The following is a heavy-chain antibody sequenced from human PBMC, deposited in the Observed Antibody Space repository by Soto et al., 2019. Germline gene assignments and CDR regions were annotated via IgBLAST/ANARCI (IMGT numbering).Heavy chain of an antibody. V-gene: IGHV1-69*10. CDR1: GGTFSSYA. D-gene: IGHD1-20*01. CDR2: IIPILGIA. CDR3: ARVITGTTSDAFDI. Sequence: ASVKVSCKASGGTFSSYAISWVRQAPGQGLEWMGGIIPILGIANYAQKFQGRVTITADKSTSTAYMELSSLRSEDTAVYYCARVITGTTSDAFDIWGQGTMVTVSS. J-gene: IGHJ3*02.